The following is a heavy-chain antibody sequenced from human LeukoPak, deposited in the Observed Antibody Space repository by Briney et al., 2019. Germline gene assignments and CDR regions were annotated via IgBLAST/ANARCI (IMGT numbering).Heavy chain of an antibody. CDR2: IKEDGSEK. CDR3: VRLPTGSGREAFDI. J-gene: IGHJ3*02. CDR1: GFTFSTYW. V-gene: IGHV3-7*03. D-gene: IGHD3-10*01. Sequence: GGSLRLSCAASGFTFSTYWMSWVRQAPGKGLEWVANIKEDGSEKYYVESLEGRFTISRDNAKNSLYLQMNSLRAEDTAVYYCVRLPTGSGREAFDIWGQGTMVTVSS.